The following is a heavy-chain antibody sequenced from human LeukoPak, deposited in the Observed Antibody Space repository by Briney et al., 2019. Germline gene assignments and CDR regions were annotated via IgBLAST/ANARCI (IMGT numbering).Heavy chain of an antibody. J-gene: IGHJ4*02. Sequence: GGSLRLSCAASGFTLSDYYMSWIRQAPGKGLEWVSYISSSSSYTNYADSVKGRFTISRDNAKNSLYLQMNSLRAEDTAVYYCARGRDYGDPGDYWGQGTLVTVSS. D-gene: IGHD4-17*01. V-gene: IGHV3-11*06. CDR1: GFTLSDYY. CDR2: ISSSSSYT. CDR3: ARGRDYGDPGDY.